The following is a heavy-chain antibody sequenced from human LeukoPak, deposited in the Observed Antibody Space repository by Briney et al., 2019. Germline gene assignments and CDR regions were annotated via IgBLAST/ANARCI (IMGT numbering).Heavy chain of an antibody. Sequence: GASVTVSFTSSGYTFTFYNIHWVRQAPGQGLEWMGWINPNSGGTNYAQKFQGRVTMTSDTSISTAYMELNRLRSDDTAVYYCATDYGDHESVYWGQGTLVTVSS. CDR2: INPNSGGT. CDR1: GYTFTFYN. CDR3: ATDYGDHESVY. V-gene: IGHV1-2*02. D-gene: IGHD4-17*01. J-gene: IGHJ4*02.